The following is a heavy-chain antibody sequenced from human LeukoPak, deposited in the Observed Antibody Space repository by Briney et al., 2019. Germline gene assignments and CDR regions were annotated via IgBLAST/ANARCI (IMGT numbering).Heavy chain of an antibody. CDR2: IYYSGST. V-gene: IGHV4-59*01. J-gene: IGHJ4*02. Sequence: SETLSLTCTVSGGSISSYYWSWIRQPPGKGLEWIGYIYYSGSTNYNPSLKSRVTISVDTSKNQFSLELSSVTAADTAVYYCARANSGPYYFDYWGQGTLVTVSS. CDR3: ARANSGPYYFDY. CDR1: GGSISSYY. D-gene: IGHD3-10*01.